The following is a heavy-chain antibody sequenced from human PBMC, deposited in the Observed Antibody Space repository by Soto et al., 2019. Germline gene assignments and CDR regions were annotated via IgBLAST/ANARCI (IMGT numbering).Heavy chain of an antibody. CDR3: AKLCVTTAEYFDY. D-gene: IGHD1-1*01. CDR1: GFTFSSYG. J-gene: IGHJ4*02. CDR2: ISYDGSNK. V-gene: IGHV3-30*18. Sequence: GGSLRLSCAASGFTFSSYGMHWVRQSPGKGLEWVAVISYDGSNKYYADSVKGRFTISRDNSKNTLYLQMNSLRAEDTAVYYCAKLCVTTAEYFDYWGQGTLVTVSS.